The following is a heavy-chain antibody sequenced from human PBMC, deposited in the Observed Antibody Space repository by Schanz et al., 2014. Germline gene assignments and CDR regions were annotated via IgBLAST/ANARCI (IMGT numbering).Heavy chain of an antibody. CDR1: GFTFSSYA. D-gene: IGHD3-3*01. CDR3: AKRGTIGVGFDQNGMDV. CDR2: ISGSGGST. J-gene: IGHJ6*02. Sequence: EVQLVESGGGLQQPGESLRVSCGASGFTFSSYAMSWVRQAPGKGLEWVSGISGSGGSTYYADSVKGRFTISRDNSKNTLYLQMNSLRVEDTAVYYCAKRGTIGVGFDQNGMDVWGQGTTVIVSS. V-gene: IGHV3-23*04.